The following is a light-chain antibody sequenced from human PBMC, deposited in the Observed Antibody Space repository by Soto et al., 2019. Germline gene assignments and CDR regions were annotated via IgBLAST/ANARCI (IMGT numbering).Light chain of an antibody. CDR2: AAS. Sequence: DIQLPQSPSSLSASVGDRVTITCRASQIISSYLNWYQQKPGTAPKLLIYAASSLQSGVPSRFSGSGSGTDFTLTISSLQPEDFATYYCQQSYSTPRITFGQGTRLEIK. V-gene: IGKV1-39*01. CDR3: QQSYSTPRIT. CDR1: QIISSY. J-gene: IGKJ5*01.